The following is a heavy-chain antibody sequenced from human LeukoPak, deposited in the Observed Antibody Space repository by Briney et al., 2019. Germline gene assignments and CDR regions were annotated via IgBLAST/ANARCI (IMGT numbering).Heavy chain of an antibody. V-gene: IGHV4-59*01. CDR1: GGSFSTYY. D-gene: IGHD5-12*01. J-gene: IGHJ3*02. Sequence: ETLSLTCTISGGSFSTYYWTWIRQSPGKGLEWIGYNSYSGSTNYNPSLKGRVTISVDTSKNQFSLKLSSVTAADTAMYFCARVNTEVAYDAFDIWGQGTMVTVSS. CDR3: ARVNTEVAYDAFDI. CDR2: NSYSGST.